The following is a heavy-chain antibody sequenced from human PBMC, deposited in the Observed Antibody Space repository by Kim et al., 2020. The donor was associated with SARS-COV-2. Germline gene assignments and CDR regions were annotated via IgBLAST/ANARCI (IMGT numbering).Heavy chain of an antibody. D-gene: IGHD3-22*01. J-gene: IGHJ5*02. CDR2: INPNSGGT. CDR3: ARVDYYDSSGYRNWFDP. V-gene: IGHV1-2*02. CDR1: GYTFTGYY. Sequence: ASVKVSCKASGYTFTGYYMHWVRQAPGQGLEWMGWINPNSGGTNYAQKFQGRVTMTRDTSISTAYMELSRLRSDDTAVYYCARVDYYDSSGYRNWFDPWGQGTLVTVSS.